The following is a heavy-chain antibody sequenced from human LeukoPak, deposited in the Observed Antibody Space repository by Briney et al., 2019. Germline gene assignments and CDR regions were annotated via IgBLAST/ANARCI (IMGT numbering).Heavy chain of an antibody. J-gene: IGHJ4*02. CDR2: IYYSGST. D-gene: IGHD1-26*01. V-gene: IGHV4-59*08. CDR1: GGSISSYY. CDR3: ARRVGATTPFDY. Sequence: SETLSLTCTVSGGSISSYYWSWIRQPPGKGLEWIGYIYYSGSTNYNPSLKSRVTISVDTSKNQFSLKLSSVTAADTAVYYCARRVGATTPFDYWGQGTLVTVSS.